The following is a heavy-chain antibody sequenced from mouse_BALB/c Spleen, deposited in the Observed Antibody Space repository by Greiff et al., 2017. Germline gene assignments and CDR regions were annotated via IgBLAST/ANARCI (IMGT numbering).Heavy chain of an antibody. J-gene: IGHJ1*01. V-gene: IGHV5-6-2*01. CDR3: ASHRYDGYFDV. Sequence: EVQLVESGGGLVKLGGSLKLSCAASGFTFSSYYMSWVRQTPEKRLELVAAINSNGGSTYYPDTVKGRFTISRDNAKNTLYLQMSSLKSEDTALYYCASHRYDGYFDVWGAGTTVTVSS. D-gene: IGHD2-14*01. CDR1: GFTFSSYY. CDR2: INSNGGST.